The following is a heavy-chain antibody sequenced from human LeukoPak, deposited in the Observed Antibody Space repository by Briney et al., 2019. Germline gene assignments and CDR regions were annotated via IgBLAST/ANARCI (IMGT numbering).Heavy chain of an antibody. Sequence: SETLSLTCTVSGGSISSSSYYWGWIRQPPGKGLEWIGSIYYSGSTYYNPSLKSRVTISVDTSKNQFSLKLSSVTAADTAVYYCARSGRITMIVVVRDAFDIWGQGTMVTVSS. J-gene: IGHJ3*02. CDR1: GGSISSSSYY. CDR2: IYYSGST. D-gene: IGHD3-22*01. CDR3: ARSGRITMIVVVRDAFDI. V-gene: IGHV4-39*07.